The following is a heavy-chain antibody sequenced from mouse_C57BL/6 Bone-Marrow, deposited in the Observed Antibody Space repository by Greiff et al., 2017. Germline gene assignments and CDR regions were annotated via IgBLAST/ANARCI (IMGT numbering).Heavy chain of an antibody. D-gene: IGHD4-1*01. J-gene: IGHJ4*01. CDR3: ARVLTLHAMDY. CDR1: GFSLTSYG. V-gene: IGHV2-2*01. Sequence: QVQLQQSGPGLVQPSQSLSITCTVSGFSLTSYGVHWVRQSPGKGLEWLGVIWSGGSTDYDAAFISRLSISKDNSKSQVFFKMNSLQADDTAIYYCARVLTLHAMDYWGQGTSVTVSS. CDR2: IWSGGST.